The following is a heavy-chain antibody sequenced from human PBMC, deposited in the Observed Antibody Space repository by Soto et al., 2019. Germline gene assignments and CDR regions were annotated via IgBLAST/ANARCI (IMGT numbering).Heavy chain of an antibody. CDR1: GYTFTSYA. V-gene: IGHV1-3*01. Sequence: QVQLVQSGAEAKKPGASVKVSCKASGYTFTSYAMHWVRQAPGQRLEWMGWINAGNGNTKYSQKFQGRVTITRDTSESTAYMELSSLRSEDTAVYYCARDLGVGAASDYWGQGTLVTVSS. CDR2: INAGNGNT. J-gene: IGHJ4*02. D-gene: IGHD1-26*01. CDR3: ARDLGVGAASDY.